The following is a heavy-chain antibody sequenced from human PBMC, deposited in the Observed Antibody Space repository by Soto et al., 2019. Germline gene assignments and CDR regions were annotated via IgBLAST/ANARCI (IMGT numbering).Heavy chain of an antibody. Sequence: QVQLVQSGAEVKKPGASVKVSCKASGYTFTSYGISWVRQAPGQGREWMGWISAYNGNTNYAKKLQGRVTMTTDTSTSTAHMELRSLRSDDTAVYYCASPASAVATTYFDYWGQGTLVTVSS. V-gene: IGHV1-18*01. CDR2: ISAYNGNT. CDR3: ASPASAVATTYFDY. J-gene: IGHJ4*02. D-gene: IGHD5-12*01. CDR1: GYTFTSYG.